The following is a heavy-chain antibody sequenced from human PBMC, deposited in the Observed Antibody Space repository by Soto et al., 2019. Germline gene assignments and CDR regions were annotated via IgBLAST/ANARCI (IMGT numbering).Heavy chain of an antibody. D-gene: IGHD3-16*01. J-gene: IGHJ4*02. CDR2: INHSGST. CDR1: GGSFSGYY. V-gene: IGHV4-34*01. Sequence: TLSLTCAVYGGSFSGYYWSWIRQPPGKGLEWIGEINHSGSTNYNPSLKSRVTISVDTSKNQFSLKLSSVTAADTAVYYCEXXPRYIWGRYDYXXXGTLVTVSS. CDR3: EXXPRYIWGRYDY.